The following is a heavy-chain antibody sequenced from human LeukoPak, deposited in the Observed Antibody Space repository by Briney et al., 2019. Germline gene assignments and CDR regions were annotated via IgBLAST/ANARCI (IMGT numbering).Heavy chain of an antibody. CDR3: AKASYYYDSSGYGY. D-gene: IGHD3-22*01. CDR1: GFTFSSYA. V-gene: IGHV3-23*01. J-gene: IGHJ4*02. CDR2: ISGSGGST. Sequence: PGGSLRLSCAASGFTFSSYAMGWVRQAPGKGLEWVSAISGSGGSTYYADSVKGRFTISRDNSKNTLYLQMNSLRAEDTAVYYCAKASYYYDSSGYGYWGQGTLVTVSS.